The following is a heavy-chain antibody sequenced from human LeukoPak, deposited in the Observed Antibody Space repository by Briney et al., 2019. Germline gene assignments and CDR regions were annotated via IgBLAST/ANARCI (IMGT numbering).Heavy chain of an antibody. J-gene: IGHJ4*02. Sequence: SETLSLTCTVSGDSVSSDYWSWIRQPPGKGLEWIAYISYSGNTNYNPSLKSRVTISVDTSRNQVSLKLKSVTAADTAVFYCARRNPKSLGNFDYWGRGTLVSVSS. V-gene: IGHV4-59*08. CDR3: ARRNPKSLGNFDY. D-gene: IGHD1-14*01. CDR1: GDSVSSDY. CDR2: ISYSGNT.